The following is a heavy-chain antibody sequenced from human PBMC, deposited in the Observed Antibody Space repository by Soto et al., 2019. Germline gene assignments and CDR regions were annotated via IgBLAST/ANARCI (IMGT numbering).Heavy chain of an antibody. CDR2: IIPIVGTA. CDR1: GGTLNNYA. J-gene: IGHJ4*02. CDR3: ALGDSSDTGDGY. V-gene: IGHV1-69*01. D-gene: IGHD3-16*01. Sequence: QVQLVQSGAEVKKPGSSVKVSCKASGGTLNNYAISWVRQAPGQGLEWMGGIIPIVGTADYAQKFQGRVSITVDESSSTTYMEVSSLRSEDMAVYYCALGDSSDTGDGYWGQGTLVTVSS.